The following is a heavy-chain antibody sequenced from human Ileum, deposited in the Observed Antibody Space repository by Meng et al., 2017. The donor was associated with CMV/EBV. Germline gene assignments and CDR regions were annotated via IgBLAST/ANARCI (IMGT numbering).Heavy chain of an antibody. D-gene: IGHD1-1*01. Sequence: GMGGGRKTPRKGLGGSSSIEEGGNKVYSADSGRGRFTISRDNSKNTLFLQMSRLRAEDTAVYFCVKDYPAMSSVHYGKVFFDDWGLGTLVTVS. CDR3: VKDYPAMSSVHYGKVFFDD. CDR1: G. V-gene: IGHV3-23*01. CDR2: IEEGGNKV. J-gene: IGHJ4*02.